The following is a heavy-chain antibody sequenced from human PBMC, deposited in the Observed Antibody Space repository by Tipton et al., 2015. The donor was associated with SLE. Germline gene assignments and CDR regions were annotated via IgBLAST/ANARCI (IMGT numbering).Heavy chain of an antibody. D-gene: IGHD5-12*01. CDR1: GFPFTSYA. J-gene: IGHJ4*02. V-gene: IGHV3-48*03. Sequence: SLRLSCAASGFPFTSYAMNWLRQAPGKGLEWISYISSSGTLIYYADSVKGRFTISRDNTKSSLYLQMNSLRVEDTAVYYCAKDMGWLQFDYWGQGTLVTVSS. CDR2: ISSSGTLI. CDR3: AKDMGWLQFDY.